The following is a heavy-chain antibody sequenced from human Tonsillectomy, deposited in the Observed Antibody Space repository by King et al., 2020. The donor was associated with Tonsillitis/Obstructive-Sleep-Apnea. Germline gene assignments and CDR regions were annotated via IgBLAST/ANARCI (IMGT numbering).Heavy chain of an antibody. V-gene: IGHV3-30*04. D-gene: IGHD3-3*01. J-gene: IGHJ4*02. CDR1: GFTFSSYA. Sequence: VQLVESGGGVVQPGRSLRLSCAASGFTFSSYAMHWVRQAPGKGLEWVAVISYDGSNKYYADSVKGRFTISRDNSKNTLYLQMNSPRAEDTAVYYCARDFITIFGVVISSYFDYWGQGTLVTVSS. CDR2: ISYDGSNK. CDR3: ARDFITIFGVVISSYFDY.